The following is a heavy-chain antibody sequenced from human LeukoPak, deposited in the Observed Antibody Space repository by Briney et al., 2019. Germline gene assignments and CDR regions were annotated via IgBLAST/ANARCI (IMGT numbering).Heavy chain of an antibody. D-gene: IGHD6-19*01. CDR2: IYYSGST. Sequence: SETLSLTCTVSGGSISSYYWSWIRQPPGKGLEWIGYIYYSGSTNYNPSLKSRVTISVDTSKNQFSLKLSSVTAADTAVYYCARGGIAVAVSSDYWGQGTLVTVSS. V-gene: IGHV4-59*01. J-gene: IGHJ4*02. CDR1: GGSISSYY. CDR3: ARGGIAVAVSSDY.